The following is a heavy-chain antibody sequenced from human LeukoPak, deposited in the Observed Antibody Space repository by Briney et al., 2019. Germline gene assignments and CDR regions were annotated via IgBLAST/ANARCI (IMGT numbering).Heavy chain of an antibody. Sequence: SETLSLTCTVSGGSISSYYWSWIRQPPGKGLEWIGYIHYSGSTNYYSSLKSRVAISVDTSKNQFALKLSPVTAADTAVYYCARGGAGYSYFDYWGQGILVTVSS. D-gene: IGHD5-24*01. J-gene: IGHJ4*02. CDR3: ARGGAGYSYFDY. CDR1: GGSISSYY. CDR2: IHYSGST. V-gene: IGHV4-59*01.